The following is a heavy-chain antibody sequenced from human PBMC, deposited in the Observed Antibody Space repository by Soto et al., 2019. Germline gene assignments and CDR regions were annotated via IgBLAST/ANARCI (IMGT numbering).Heavy chain of an antibody. J-gene: IGHJ5*02. CDR2: IIPIFGTA. CDR3: ARVGSSGGYVWFDP. CDR1: GGTFSSYA. V-gene: IGHV1-69*12. Sequence: QVQLVQSGAEVKKPGSSVKVSCKASGGTFSSYAISWVRQAPGQGLEWMGGIIPIFGTANYAQKFQGRVTXXAXEXTSTAYMELSSLRSEDTAVYYCARVGSSGGYVWFDPWGQGTLVTVSS. D-gene: IGHD6-19*01.